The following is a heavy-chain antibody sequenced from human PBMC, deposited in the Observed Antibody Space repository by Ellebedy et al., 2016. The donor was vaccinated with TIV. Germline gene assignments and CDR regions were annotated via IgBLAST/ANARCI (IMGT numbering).Heavy chain of an antibody. CDR1: GDSISSSSHY. CDR3: ARQDSGRYGYYGLDV. V-gene: IGHV4-39*01. J-gene: IGHJ6*02. Sequence: MPSETLSLTCTVSGDSISSSSHYWGWIRQPPGKGLEWIGSIYYSGRTYYNPSLKSRVTISVDTSKNQFSLKLSSVTVADTAVYYCARQDSGRYGYYGLDVWGQGTTVAVSS. D-gene: IGHD1-26*01. CDR2: IYYSGRT.